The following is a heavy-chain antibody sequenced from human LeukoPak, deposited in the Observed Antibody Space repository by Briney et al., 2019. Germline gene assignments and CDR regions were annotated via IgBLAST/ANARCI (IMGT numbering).Heavy chain of an antibody. V-gene: IGHV3-23*01. J-gene: IGHJ5*02. CDR3: AKDGIVDYYGSGSYNVWFDP. CDR2: ISGSGGST. Sequence: GRSLRLSCAASGFTFSSYAMSWVRQAPGKGLEWVSAISGSGGSTYYADSVKGRFTISRDNSKNTLYLQMNSLRAEDTAVYYCAKDGIVDYYGSGSYNVWFDPWGQGTLVTVSS. D-gene: IGHD3-10*01. CDR1: GFTFSSYA.